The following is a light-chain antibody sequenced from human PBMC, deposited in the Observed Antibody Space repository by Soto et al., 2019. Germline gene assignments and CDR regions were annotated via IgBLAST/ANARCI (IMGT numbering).Light chain of an antibody. CDR2: GAS. CDR1: QSISTS. CDR3: QQSYSTPWT. V-gene: IGKV1-39*01. J-gene: IGKJ1*01. Sequence: DIQMTQSPSSLSASVGDRVTITCRTSQSISTSLNWYQQKAGKAPKLLIYGASTLQSGVPLRFSGSGSGTDFTLTISSLQPEDFATYYCQQSYSTPWTFGQGTKVDI.